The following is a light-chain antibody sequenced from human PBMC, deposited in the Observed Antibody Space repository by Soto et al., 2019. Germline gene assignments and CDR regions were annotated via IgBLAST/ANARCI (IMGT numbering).Light chain of an antibody. CDR2: RNN. CDR1: SSNTGSNY. CDR3: AAWDDSLSGFV. J-gene: IGLJ1*01. V-gene: IGLV1-47*01. Sequence: QSVLTQPPSASGAPGQRVTISCSGSSSNTGSNYVYWYQQLPGTAPKLLINRNNQRPSGVPDRFSGSKSGTSASLAISGLRSEDEADYSCAAWDDSLSGFVFGTGT.